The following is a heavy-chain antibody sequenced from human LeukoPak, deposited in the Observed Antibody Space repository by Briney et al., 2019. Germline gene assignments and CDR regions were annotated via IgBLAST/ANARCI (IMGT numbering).Heavy chain of an antibody. CDR1: GFTFSSYA. CDR2: ISYDGSNK. CDR3: AKDMTIFGVVISPVDY. Sequence: GGSLRLSCAASGFTFSSYAMHWVRQAPGKGLEWVAVISYDGSNKYYADSVKGRFTISRDNSKNTLYLQMNSLRAEDTAVYYCAKDMTIFGVVISPVDYWGQGTLVTVSS. D-gene: IGHD3-3*01. V-gene: IGHV3-30*04. J-gene: IGHJ4*02.